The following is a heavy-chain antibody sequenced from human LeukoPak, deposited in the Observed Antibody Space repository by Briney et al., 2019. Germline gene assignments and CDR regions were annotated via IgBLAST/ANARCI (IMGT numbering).Heavy chain of an antibody. CDR2: ISSSGST. V-gene: IGHV4-61*02. Sequence: PSQTLSLTCTVSGDSISSGDYYWSWIRQPAGKGLEWIGRISSSGSTNYNPSLKSRVTISVDTSKNQFSLKLSSVTAADTAVYFCARGVGEMATIYYYYYMDVWGKGTTVTVSS. J-gene: IGHJ6*03. D-gene: IGHD5-24*01. CDR1: GDSISSGDYY. CDR3: ARGVGEMATIYYYYYMDV.